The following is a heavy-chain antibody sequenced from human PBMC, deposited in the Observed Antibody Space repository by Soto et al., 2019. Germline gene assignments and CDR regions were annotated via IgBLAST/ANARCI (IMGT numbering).Heavy chain of an antibody. D-gene: IGHD4-17*01. CDR3: TAYGDYHSVGLRY. Sequence: EVQLVESGGGLVKPGGSLRLSCAASGFTFSNAWMNWVRQAPGKGLEWVGRIKSKTDGGTTDYAAPVKGRFTISRDDSKNTLYLQMNSLKTEDTAVYYCTAYGDYHSVGLRYWGQGTLVTVSS. CDR2: IKSKTDGGTT. J-gene: IGHJ4*02. V-gene: IGHV3-15*07. CDR1: GFTFSNAW.